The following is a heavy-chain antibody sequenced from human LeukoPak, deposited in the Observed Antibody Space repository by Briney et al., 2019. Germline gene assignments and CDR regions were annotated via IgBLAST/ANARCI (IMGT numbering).Heavy chain of an antibody. D-gene: IGHD3-10*01. CDR1: GFTLSSYG. CDR3: AKKWFGEN. J-gene: IGHJ4*02. Sequence: GGSLRLSCAASGFTLSSYGMSWVRQAPGKGLEWGSSISGSGGNAYYADSVRGRFTITRDNSKNTLYLQMNSLRAEDTAVYYCAKKWFGENWGQGTLVTVSS. CDR2: ISGSGGNA. V-gene: IGHV3-23*01.